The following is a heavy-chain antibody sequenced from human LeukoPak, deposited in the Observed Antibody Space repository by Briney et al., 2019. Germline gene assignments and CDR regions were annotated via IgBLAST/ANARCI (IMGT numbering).Heavy chain of an antibody. J-gene: IGHJ3*02. CDR2: ISGSGGST. V-gene: IGHV3-23*01. CDR1: GFTFSSYA. CDR3: AKDVQLERLTAAFDI. Sequence: PGGSLRLSCAASGFTFSSYAMSWVRQAPGKGLEWVSAISGSGGSTYYADSVKGRFTISRDNSKNTLYLQMNSLRAEDTAVYYCAKDVQLERLTAAFDIWGQGTMVTVFS. D-gene: IGHD1-1*01.